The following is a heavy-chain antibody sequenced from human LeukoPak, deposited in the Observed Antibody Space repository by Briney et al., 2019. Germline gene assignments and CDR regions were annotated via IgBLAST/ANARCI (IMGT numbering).Heavy chain of an antibody. Sequence: SETLSLTCTVSGGSISSGGYFWSWIRQHPGKGLEWIGYIYYSGSTYYNPSLKSRVTISVDRSKNQFSLKLSSVTAADTAVYYCARGALLYYFDYWGQGTLVTVSS. V-gene: IGHV4-31*03. D-gene: IGHD2-2*01. CDR1: GGSISSGGYF. CDR2: IYYSGST. J-gene: IGHJ4*02. CDR3: ARGALLYYFDY.